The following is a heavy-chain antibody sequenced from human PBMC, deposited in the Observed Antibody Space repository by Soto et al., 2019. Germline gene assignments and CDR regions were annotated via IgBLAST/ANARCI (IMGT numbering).Heavy chain of an antibody. CDR1: GFDFEDFA. V-gene: IGHV3-43D*04. CDR3: AKALYYYDSSPLDH. Sequence: SGGSLRLSCAAAGFDFEDFAMHWVRQAPGKGLEWVSLINSDGTDSYYMDSVRVRFTISRDNGKNSLYLQMDRLRPEDTAFYFCAKALYYYDSSPLDHWGQGTLVTVSS. D-gene: IGHD3-22*01. CDR2: INSDGTDS. J-gene: IGHJ4*02.